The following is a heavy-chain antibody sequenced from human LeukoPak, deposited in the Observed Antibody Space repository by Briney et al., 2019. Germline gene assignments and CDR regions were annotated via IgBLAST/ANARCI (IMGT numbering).Heavy chain of an antibody. Sequence: SEILSLTCTVSGGSISSYYWSWIRQPPGKGLEWIGYIYYSGNTKYNPSLKSRVTILLDTSKNQFSLRLSSVTAADTAVYYCARTTEYNWNYVTWFDAWGQGTLVTVSS. J-gene: IGHJ5*02. V-gene: IGHV4-59*08. CDR1: GGSISSYY. D-gene: IGHD1-7*01. CDR2: IYYSGNT. CDR3: ARTTEYNWNYVTWFDA.